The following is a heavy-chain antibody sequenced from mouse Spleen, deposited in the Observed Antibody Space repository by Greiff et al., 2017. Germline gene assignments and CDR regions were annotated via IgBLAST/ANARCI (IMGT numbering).Heavy chain of an antibody. CDR1: GYTFTSYW. Sequence: QVQLQQSGAELVKPGASVKLSCKASGYTFTSYWMHWVKQRPGRGLEWIGRIDPNSGGTKYNEKFKSKATLTVDKPSSTAYMQLSSLTSEDSAVYYCARTKVHYYGSSYLYFDYWGQGTTLTVSS. J-gene: IGHJ2*01. V-gene: IGHV1-72*01. CDR3: ARTKVHYYGSSYLYFDY. CDR2: IDPNSGGT. D-gene: IGHD1-1*01.